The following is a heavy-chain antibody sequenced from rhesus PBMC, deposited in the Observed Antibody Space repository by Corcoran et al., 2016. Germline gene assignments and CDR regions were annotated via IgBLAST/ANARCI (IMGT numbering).Heavy chain of an antibody. V-gene: IGHV4-99*01. Sequence: QVQLQESGPGLVKPSETLSLTCAVSGYSISSGYYWGWIRQPPGKGLGYIGYISGSSGSTYYNPYLKSRVTISKDTSKNQFSLKLSSVTAADTAVYYCARLEIQWVQSWDYWGQGVLVTVSS. CDR3: ARLEIQWVQSWDY. CDR2: ISGSSGST. D-gene: IGHD5-24*01. J-gene: IGHJ4*01. CDR1: GYSISSGYY.